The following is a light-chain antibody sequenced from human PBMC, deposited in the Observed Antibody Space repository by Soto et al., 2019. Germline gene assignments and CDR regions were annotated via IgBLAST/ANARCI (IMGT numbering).Light chain of an antibody. Sequence: NFVLTQPHSVSESPGKTVTISCTRSSCSIASNYVQWYQQRPGSAPTTVIYDDNQRPSGVPDRFSGSIDSSSNSASLTISGLNTEDEADYYGQSYDSRNLVVFGGGTKLTVL. V-gene: IGLV6-57*04. J-gene: IGLJ2*01. CDR2: DDN. CDR1: SCSIASNY. CDR3: QSYDSRNLVV.